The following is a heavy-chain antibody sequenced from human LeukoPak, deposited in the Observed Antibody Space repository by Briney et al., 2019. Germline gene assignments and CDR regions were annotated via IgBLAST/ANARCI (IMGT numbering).Heavy chain of an antibody. J-gene: IGHJ4*02. CDR1: GGTFSSYA. CDR3: ARGKVYDFWSGYSDYFDY. D-gene: IGHD3-3*01. V-gene: IGHV1-69*05. CDR2: IIPIFGTA. Sequence: ASVKVSCKASGGTFSSYAISWVRQAPGQGLEWMGGIIPIFGTANYEQKFQGRVTITTDESTSTAYMELSSLRSEDTAVYYCARGKVYDFWSGYSDYFDYWGQGTLVTVSS.